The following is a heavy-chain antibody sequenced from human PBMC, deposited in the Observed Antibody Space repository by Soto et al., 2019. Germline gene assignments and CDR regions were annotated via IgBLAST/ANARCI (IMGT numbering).Heavy chain of an antibody. J-gene: IGHJ3*02. D-gene: IGHD1-26*01. V-gene: IGHV1-58*01. CDR1: GFTFTSSA. CDR3: AAPSAVGATTDAFDI. CDR2: IVVGSGNT. Sequence: QMQLVQSGPEVKKPGTSVKVSCKASGFTFTSSAVQWVRQARGQRLEWIGWIVVGSGNTNYAQKFQERVTITRDMSKSTAYMELGSVRSEDTAVYDCAAPSAVGATTDAFDIWGQGTMVTVSS.